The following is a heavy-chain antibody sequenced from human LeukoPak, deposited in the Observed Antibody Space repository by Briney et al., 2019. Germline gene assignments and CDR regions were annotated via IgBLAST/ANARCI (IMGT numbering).Heavy chain of an antibody. D-gene: IGHD2-21*01. J-gene: IGHJ4*02. CDR3: ARVRSSDHWFDC. Sequence: PSETLCLTCTVSVGSISNYHRSWIRQPAGKGLEWIGRIYTSGSTNYNPSLKSRVTMSVDTSKNQFSLKLTSVTAADTAVYYCARVRSSDHWFDCWGQGTLVTVS. CDR1: VGSISNYH. V-gene: IGHV4-4*07. CDR2: IYTSGST.